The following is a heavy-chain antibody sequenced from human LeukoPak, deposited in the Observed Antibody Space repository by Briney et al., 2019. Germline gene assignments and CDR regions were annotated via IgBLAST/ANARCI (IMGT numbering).Heavy chain of an antibody. J-gene: IGHJ4*02. CDR1: GFSFSSYY. Sequence: PGGSLRLSCAASGFSFSSYYMSWVRQAPGKGLEWVANIKKDGSEKYYVDSVKGRFTISRDNAKNSLYLQMYSLRAEDTAVYYCARVHPLDSSGYSRDYWGQGTLVTVSS. V-gene: IGHV3-7*03. D-gene: IGHD3-22*01. CDR3: ARVHPLDSSGYSRDY. CDR2: IKKDGSEK.